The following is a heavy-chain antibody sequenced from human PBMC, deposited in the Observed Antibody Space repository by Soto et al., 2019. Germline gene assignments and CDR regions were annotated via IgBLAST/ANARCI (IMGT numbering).Heavy chain of an antibody. D-gene: IGHD6-13*01. V-gene: IGHV7-4-1*01. J-gene: IGHJ6*02. CDR3: AREIVDSSSWYFYYYYGMDV. Sequence: SVKVSCKASGYTFTSYAMNWVRQAPGQGLEWMGWINTNTGNPTYAQGFTGRFVFSLDTSVSTAYLQICSLKAEDTAVYYCAREIVDSSSWYFYYYYGMDVWGQGTTVTVSS. CDR2: INTNTGNP. CDR1: GYTFTSYA.